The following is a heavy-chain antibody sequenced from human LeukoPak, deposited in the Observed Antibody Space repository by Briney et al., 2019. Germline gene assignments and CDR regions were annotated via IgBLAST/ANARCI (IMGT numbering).Heavy chain of an antibody. D-gene: IGHD1-7*01. J-gene: IGHJ6*04. CDR2: ISMSGSNI. CDR3: ARDGTGYYYFGLDV. CDR1: GFTFGNYE. V-gene: IGHV3-48*03. Sequence: GGSLRLSCAASGFTFGNYEMNWVRQAPGKGLEWVSSISMSGSNIHYADSVKGRFIISRDNAKDSLYLQMNSLRAEDTAVYYCARDGTGYYYFGLDVWGKGTTVTVSS.